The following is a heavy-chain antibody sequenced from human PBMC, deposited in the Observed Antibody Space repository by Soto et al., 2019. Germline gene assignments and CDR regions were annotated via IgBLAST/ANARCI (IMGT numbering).Heavy chain of an antibody. J-gene: IGHJ6*02. D-gene: IGHD5-12*01. CDR3: ARYQYSGYDPDLYAMDV. V-gene: IGHV5-51*01. Sequence: PGESLKISCDASGYRFTDYWIAWVRQLPWKGLEWMGIIFPGDSDTRYSPSFHGQVTISADKSLSTAYLQWSSLKASDTGMYFCARYQYSGYDPDLYAMDVRGQGTTVTVSS. CDR1: GYRFTDYW. CDR2: IFPGDSDT.